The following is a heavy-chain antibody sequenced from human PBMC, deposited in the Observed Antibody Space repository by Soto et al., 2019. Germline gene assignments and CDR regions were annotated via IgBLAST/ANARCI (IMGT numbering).Heavy chain of an antibody. V-gene: IGHV3-30-3*01. CDR2: VSYDGSNK. CDR3: ARDLSGLGLYDY. D-gene: IGHD3-9*01. CDR1: GFTFSSYA. J-gene: IGHJ4*02. Sequence: GGSLRLSCAASGFTFSSYAMHWVRQAPGKGLEWVAVVSYDGSNKYYADSVKGRFTISRDNSKNTLYLQMNSLRAEDTAVYYCARDLSGLGLYDYWGQGTLVTVSS.